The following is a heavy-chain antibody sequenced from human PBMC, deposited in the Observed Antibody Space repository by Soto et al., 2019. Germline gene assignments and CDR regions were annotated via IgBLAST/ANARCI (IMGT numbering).Heavy chain of an antibody. CDR3: TTVHGSGSSHGTYYYYYGMDV. Sequence: GGSLRLSCAASGFTFSDYYMSLIRQAPGKGLEWVGRIKSKFDGETIDYAAPVKGRFTISRDDSKNIVYLQMNSLKTEDTAVYYCTTVHGSGSSHGTYYYYYGMDVWGQGTTVTVSS. V-gene: IGHV3-15*01. CDR1: GFTFSDYY. J-gene: IGHJ6*02. CDR2: IKSKFDGETI. D-gene: IGHD3-10*01.